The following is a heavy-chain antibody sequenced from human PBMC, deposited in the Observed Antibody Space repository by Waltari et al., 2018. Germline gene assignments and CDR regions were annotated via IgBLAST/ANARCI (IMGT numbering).Heavy chain of an antibody. Sequence: EVQVVESGGDLVQPGGSRGHACVAPGLNFDNYWMNWVRQSPGKGLEWVANKKPKANETLYADSVKGRFTISRDNARNSLFLQMNNLRVEDTAVYFCATVRFWGQGTLVTVYS. J-gene: IGHJ4*02. CDR1: GLNFDNYW. CDR2: KKPKANET. CDR3: ATVRF. V-gene: IGHV3-7*01.